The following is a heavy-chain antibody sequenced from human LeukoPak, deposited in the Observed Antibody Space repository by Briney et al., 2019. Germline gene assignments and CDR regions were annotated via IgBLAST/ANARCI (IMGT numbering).Heavy chain of an antibody. J-gene: IGHJ6*03. V-gene: IGHV3-15*01. CDR2: IKSKTDGGTT. CDR1: GFTFSNAW. D-gene: IGHD3-3*01. CDR3: TTDLLRFLEWSGRDYYYYYMDV. Sequence: PGGSLRLSCAASGFTFSNAWMSWVRQAPGEGLEWVGRIKSKTDGGTTDYAAPVKGRFTISRDDSKNTLYLQMNSLKTEDTAVYYCTTDLLRFLEWSGRDYYYYYMDVWGKGTTVTVSS.